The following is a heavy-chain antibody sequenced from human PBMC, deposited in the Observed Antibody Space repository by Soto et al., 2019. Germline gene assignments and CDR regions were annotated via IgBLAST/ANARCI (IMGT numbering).Heavy chain of an antibody. CDR3: AGDWLYCSSTSGYLYYYMDV. V-gene: IGHV3-21*01. J-gene: IGHJ6*03. Sequence: GGSLRLSCAASGFTFSSYSMNWVRQAPGKGLEWVSSISSSSSYIYYADSVKGRFTISRDNPKNSLYLQMNSLRAEDTAVYYCAGDWLYCSSTSGYLYYYMDVWGKGTTVTVSS. D-gene: IGHD2-2*01. CDR2: ISSSSSYI. CDR1: GFTFSSYS.